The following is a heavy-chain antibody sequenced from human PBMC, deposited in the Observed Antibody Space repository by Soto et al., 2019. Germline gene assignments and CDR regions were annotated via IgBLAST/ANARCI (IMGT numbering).Heavy chain of an antibody. V-gene: IGHV4-30-4*01. CDR1: GGSISSGDYY. CDR3: ARVEMATIDY. CDR2: IYYSGST. Sequence: SETLSLTCTVSGGSISSGDYYWSWIRQPPGKGLEWIGYIYYSGSTYYNPSLKSRVTISVDTSKNQFSLRLSSVTAADTAVYYCARVEMATIDYWGQGTLVTVSS. J-gene: IGHJ4*02. D-gene: IGHD5-12*01.